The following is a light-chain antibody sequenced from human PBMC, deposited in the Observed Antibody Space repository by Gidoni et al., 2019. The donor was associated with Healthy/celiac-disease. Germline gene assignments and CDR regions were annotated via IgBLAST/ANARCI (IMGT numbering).Light chain of an antibody. CDR3: QQYYSTPPAPYT. V-gene: IGKV4-1*01. CDR1: QSVLYSYNNKNY. Sequence: DIVMTQSPDSLAVSLGERATINCKSSQSVLYSYNNKNYLAWYQQKPGQPPKLLIYWASTRESGVPDRFSGSGSGTDFTLTISSLQAEDVAVYYCQQYYSTPPAPYTFGQGTKLEIK. J-gene: IGKJ2*01. CDR2: WAS.